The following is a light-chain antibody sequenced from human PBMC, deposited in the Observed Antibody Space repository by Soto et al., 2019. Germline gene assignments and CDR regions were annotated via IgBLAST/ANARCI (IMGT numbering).Light chain of an antibody. V-gene: IGLV2-14*03. J-gene: IGLJ3*02. Sequence: QSVLTQPASVSGSPGQSITISCTGTSSDVGGYNYVSWFQQHPGKAPKLKIYEVSNRPSGVSNRFSGSKSSYTASLTISELQAEDEADYYCTSFTSSSTWVFGGGTKVTVL. CDR2: EVS. CDR1: SSDVGGYNY. CDR3: TSFTSSSTWV.